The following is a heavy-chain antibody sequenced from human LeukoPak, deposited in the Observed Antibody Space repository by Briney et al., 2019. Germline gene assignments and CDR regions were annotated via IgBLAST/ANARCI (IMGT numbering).Heavy chain of an antibody. Sequence: TGGSLRLSCAASGFTFDDYAMHWVRQAPGKGLEWASLISGDGGSTYYADSVKGRFTISRDKSKNSLYLQMNSLRTEDTALYYCAKEWGYSYGYYFDYWGQGTLVTVSS. CDR2: ISGDGGST. CDR1: GFTFDDYA. D-gene: IGHD5-18*01. CDR3: AKEWGYSYGYYFDY. V-gene: IGHV3-43*02. J-gene: IGHJ4*02.